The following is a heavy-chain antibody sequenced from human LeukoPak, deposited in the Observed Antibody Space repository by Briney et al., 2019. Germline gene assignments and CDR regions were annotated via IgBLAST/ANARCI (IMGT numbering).Heavy chain of an antibody. V-gene: IGHV3-30*18. Sequence: GGSLRLSCAASGFTFSSYGMHWVRQAPGKGLEWVAVISYDGSNKYYADSVKGRFTISRDNSKNTLYLQMNSLRAEDTAVYYCAKVWGYLGDKDYWGQGTLVTASS. J-gene: IGHJ4*02. D-gene: IGHD7-27*01. CDR3: AKVWGYLGDKDY. CDR1: GFTFSSYG. CDR2: ISYDGSNK.